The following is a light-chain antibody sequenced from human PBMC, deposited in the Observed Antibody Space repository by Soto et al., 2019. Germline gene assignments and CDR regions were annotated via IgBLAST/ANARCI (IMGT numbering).Light chain of an antibody. Sequence: EIFMTQSPATLSVGQWEIATLSWRASQSVSSNLAWYQQKPGQAPRLLIYGASTRATGIPARFSGSGSGTEFTLTISSLQSEDFAVYYCQQYNNWPPITFGQGTLLEI. J-gene: IGKJ5*01. CDR3: QQYNNWPPIT. CDR1: QSVSSN. V-gene: IGKV3-15*01. CDR2: GAS.